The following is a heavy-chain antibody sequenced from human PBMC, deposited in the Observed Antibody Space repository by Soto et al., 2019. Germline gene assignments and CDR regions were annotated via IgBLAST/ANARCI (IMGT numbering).Heavy chain of an antibody. CDR2: TYYRSKWYN. V-gene: IGHV6-1*01. CDR3: AREDFRFIAAAGTDSFDP. Sequence: SQTLSLTCAISGDSVSSNSAAWNWIRQSPSRGLEWLGRTYYRSKWYNDYAVSVKSRITLNPDTSKNQFSLQLKSVTPEDTAVYYCAREDFRFIAAAGTDSFDPWGQGTLVTVSS. CDR1: GDSVSSNSAA. D-gene: IGHD6-13*01. J-gene: IGHJ5*02.